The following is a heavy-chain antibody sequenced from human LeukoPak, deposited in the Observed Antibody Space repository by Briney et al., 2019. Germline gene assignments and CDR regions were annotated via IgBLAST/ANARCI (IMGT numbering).Heavy chain of an antibody. J-gene: IGHJ4*02. CDR1: GGSISSSSYY. V-gene: IGHV4-39*01. D-gene: IGHD3-10*01. Sequence: PSETLSLTCTVSGGSISSSSYYWGWIRQPPGKGLEWIGSIYYSGSTYYNPSLKSRVTISVDTSKNQFSLKLSSVTAADTAVYYSARLFVSLGSGSYLHYFDYWGQGTLVTVSS. CDR3: ARLFVSLGSGSYLHYFDY. CDR2: IYYSGST.